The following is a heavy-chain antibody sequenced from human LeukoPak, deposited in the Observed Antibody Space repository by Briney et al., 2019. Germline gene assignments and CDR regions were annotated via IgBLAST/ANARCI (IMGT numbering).Heavy chain of an antibody. J-gene: IGHJ6*03. D-gene: IGHD3-3*01. V-gene: IGHV4-30-4*08. Sequence: SETLSLTCTVSAGSISSGEYYWSWIRQPPGKGLERIGYIYYSGRTYYNPSLKSRLAITVDMSKNQFSLKLNSVTAADTAVYYCARYYDFLSYMDVWGKGTTVTVSS. CDR2: IYYSGRT. CDR3: ARYYDFLSYMDV. CDR1: AGSISSGEYY.